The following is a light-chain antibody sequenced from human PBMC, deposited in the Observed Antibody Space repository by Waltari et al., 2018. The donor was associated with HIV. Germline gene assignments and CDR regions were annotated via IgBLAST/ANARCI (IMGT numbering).Light chain of an antibody. CDR3: QVYGTSYT. J-gene: IGKJ2*01. Sequence: EIVLTQSPGTLSLSPGERATLSCRASQSVSSNYLAWYQQKPGQALRLLIYGASNRATGIPDRFSGSGSGTDFTLTISRLEPEDFAVYYCQVYGTSYTFGQGTKL. CDR1: QSVSSNY. CDR2: GAS. V-gene: IGKV3-20*01.